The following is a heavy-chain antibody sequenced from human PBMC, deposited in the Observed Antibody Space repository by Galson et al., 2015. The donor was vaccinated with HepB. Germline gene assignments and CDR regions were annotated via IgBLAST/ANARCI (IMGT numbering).Heavy chain of an antibody. J-gene: IGHJ5*02. CDR3: ARGEGGYDRSNWFDP. CDR2: IFHSGST. Sequence: TLSLTCTVSGDSISSGDYHWSWIRQPPGKGLEWIGYIFHSGSTYYNPSLKSRISISRDTSTNQFSLKLRSVTGADTAVYFCARGEGGYDRSNWFDPWGQGTPVTVSS. D-gene: IGHD5-12*01. CDR1: GDSISSGDYH. V-gene: IGHV4-30-4*01.